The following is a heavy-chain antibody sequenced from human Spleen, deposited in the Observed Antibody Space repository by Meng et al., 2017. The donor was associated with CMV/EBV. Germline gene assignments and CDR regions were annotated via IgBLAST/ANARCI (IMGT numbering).Heavy chain of an antibody. J-gene: IGHJ2*01. CDR3: ARGQKGYFDL. V-gene: IGHV4-34*01. Sequence: WGPGLLKPSETLSLTCAVYGGSFSGYYWSWIRQPPGKGLEWIGEINHSGSTNYNPSLKSRVTISVDTSKNQFSLKLNSVTAADTAVYYCARGQKGYFDLWGRGALVTVSS. CDR1: GGSFSGYY. CDR2: INHSGST.